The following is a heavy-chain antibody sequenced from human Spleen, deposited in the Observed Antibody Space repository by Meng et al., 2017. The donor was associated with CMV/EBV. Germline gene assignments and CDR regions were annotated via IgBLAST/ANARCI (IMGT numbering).Heavy chain of an antibody. J-gene: IGHJ4*02. CDR1: FTPYG. CDR2: ISAYNGNT. D-gene: IGHD3-3*01. Sequence: FTPYGISWVRQAPGQGLEWMGWISAYNGNTNYAQKVRGRVTLTIDTSTSTAYMELRSLRSDDTAMYYCARDSAGTISGVVYYFFDYWGQGTLVTVSS. CDR3: ARDSAGTISGVVYYFFDY. V-gene: IGHV1-18*01.